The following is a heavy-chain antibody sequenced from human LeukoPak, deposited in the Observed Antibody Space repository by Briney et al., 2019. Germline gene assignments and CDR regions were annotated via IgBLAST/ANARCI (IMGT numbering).Heavy chain of an antibody. CDR3: ARGGVLKSVDY. V-gene: IGHV4-61*05. Sequence: SETLSLTCTVSGGSISSSSYYWGWIGQTPGKGGEWIVYVYDIGSTKNNPSLKSRITISVDTSKNQFSLRLSSVTAADTAVYYCARGGVLKSVDYWGQGTLVAVSS. D-gene: IGHD3-16*01. CDR1: GGSISSSSYY. CDR2: VYDIGST. J-gene: IGHJ4*02.